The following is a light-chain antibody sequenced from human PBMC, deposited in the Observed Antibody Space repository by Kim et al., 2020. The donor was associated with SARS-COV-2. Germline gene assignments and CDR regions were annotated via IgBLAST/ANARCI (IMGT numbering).Light chain of an antibody. CDR1: QSVSSSY. J-gene: IGKJ3*01. CDR3: QQYGGT. V-gene: IGKV3-20*01. Sequence: LSLSPGERATLSCRTSQSVSSSYLAWYQQKPGQAPRLLIYGASSRATGIPDRFSGGGSGTDFTLTISRLEPEDFAVYYCQQYGGTFGPGTKVDIK. CDR2: GAS.